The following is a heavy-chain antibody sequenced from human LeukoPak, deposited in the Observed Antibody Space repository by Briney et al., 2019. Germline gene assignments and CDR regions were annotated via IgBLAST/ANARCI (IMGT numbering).Heavy chain of an antibody. CDR1: GYSFTSYW. V-gene: IGHV5-51*01. Sequence: GESLKISCKGSGYSFTSYWIGWVCQMPGKGLEWMGIIYPGDSDTRYSPSFQGQVTISADKSISTAYLQWSSLKASDTAMYYCATVDTAMVNYFDYWGQGTLVTVSS. CDR3: ATVDTAMVNYFDY. D-gene: IGHD5-18*01. CDR2: IYPGDSDT. J-gene: IGHJ4*02.